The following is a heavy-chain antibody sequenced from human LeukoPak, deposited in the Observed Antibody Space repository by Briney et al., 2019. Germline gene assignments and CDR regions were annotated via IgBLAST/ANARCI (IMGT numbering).Heavy chain of an antibody. CDR2: IVADGGD. Sequence: GGYLRLSCAASALTFSDYAMIWVPQAPGKGLEWVSAIVADGGDRYAGSVQGRCTVSRDNSKNTLYRQMCVLTAEDPAVYFCARDPDGDYIGAFDFRGQGTKVIVSS. D-gene: IGHD4-17*01. CDR1: ALTFSDYA. J-gene: IGHJ3*01. CDR3: ARDPDGDYIGAFDF. V-gene: IGHV3-23*01.